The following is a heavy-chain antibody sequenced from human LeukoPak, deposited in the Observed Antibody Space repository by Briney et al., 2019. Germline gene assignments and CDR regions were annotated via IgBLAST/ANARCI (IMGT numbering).Heavy chain of an antibody. D-gene: IGHD4-23*01. Sequence: SETLSLTCAVYGGSFSGYYWSWIRQPPGKGLEWIGEINHSGSTNYNPSLKSRVTISVDTSKNQFSLKLSSVTAADMAVYYCARGTPVVDYWGQGTLVTVSS. CDR3: ARGTPVVDY. CDR2: INHSGST. V-gene: IGHV4-34*01. J-gene: IGHJ4*02. CDR1: GGSFSGYY.